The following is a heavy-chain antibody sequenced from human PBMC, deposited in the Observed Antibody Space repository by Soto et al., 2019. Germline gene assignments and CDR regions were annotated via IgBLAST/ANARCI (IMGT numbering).Heavy chain of an antibody. CDR2: ISITSSYI. J-gene: IGHJ4*02. CDR3: ARGAIRGYSYGYSDY. V-gene: IGHV3-21*01. Sequence: GGSLRLYCAASGFTFSSYTMDWVRQAPGKGLQWVSSISITSSYIYYADSVKGRFTISRDNAKNSLYLQMSSLRAEDTAVYYCARGAIRGYSYGYSDYWGQGALVTVSS. D-gene: IGHD5-18*01. CDR1: GFTFSSYT.